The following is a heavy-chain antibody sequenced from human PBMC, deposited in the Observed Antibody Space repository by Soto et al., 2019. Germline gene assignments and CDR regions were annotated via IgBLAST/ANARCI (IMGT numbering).Heavy chain of an antibody. CDR3: ARLPSRHLVDY. CDR1: GSSINSSGYY. D-gene: IGHD3-3*02. CDR2: MFYGVST. Sequence: ASETLSLTCTVSGSSINSSGYYWGWIRQPPGKGLEWIGSMFYGVSTYYNPSLKSRVTVSVDTSKNQFSLNLRSVTAADTAVYYCARLPSRHLVDYWGQGTLVTVSS. J-gene: IGHJ4*02. V-gene: IGHV4-39*01.